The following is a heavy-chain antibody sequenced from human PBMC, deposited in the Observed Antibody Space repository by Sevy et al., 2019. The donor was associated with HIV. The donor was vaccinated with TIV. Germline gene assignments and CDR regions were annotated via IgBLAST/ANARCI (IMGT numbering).Heavy chain of an antibody. J-gene: IGHJ3*02. CDR2: IYYSGST. Sequence: SETLSLTCSVSGGSISGNFWTWIRQPPGKGLEWIGYIYYSGSTNSNPSLKSRVSISLDTSKNQFSLTLNSVTAADTAVYYCASGSGSYYDAFHIWGQGTMVTVSS. D-gene: IGHD1-26*01. V-gene: IGHV4-59*01. CDR1: GGSISGNF. CDR3: ASGSGSYYDAFHI.